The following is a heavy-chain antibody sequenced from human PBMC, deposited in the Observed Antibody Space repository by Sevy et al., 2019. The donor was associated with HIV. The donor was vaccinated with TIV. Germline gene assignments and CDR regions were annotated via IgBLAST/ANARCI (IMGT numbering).Heavy chain of an antibody. V-gene: IGHV3-48*02. D-gene: IGHD3-22*01. Sequence: GGSLRLSCAASGFPFSHYAMNWVRQAPGKGLGWILYINSDSDTMYYGDSVKGRFTISRDNAKNSLYLHMNSLRDEDTAVYYCARERGTYYDTTGYPYLLEAGFDYWGQGTLVTVSS. J-gene: IGHJ4*02. CDR3: ARERGTYYDTTGYPYLLEAGFDY. CDR1: GFPFSHYA. CDR2: INSDSDTM.